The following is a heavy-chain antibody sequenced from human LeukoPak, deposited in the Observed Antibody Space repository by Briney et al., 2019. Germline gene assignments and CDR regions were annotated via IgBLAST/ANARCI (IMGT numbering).Heavy chain of an antibody. CDR1: GFTFSSYA. Sequence: GGSLRLSCAASGFTFSSYAMHWVRQAPGKGLEWVAVISYDGSNKYYADSVKGRFTISRDNSKNTLYLQMNSLRAEDTAVYYCAKDRSGGDQDTIFDYWGQGTLVTVSS. D-gene: IGHD2-21*02. J-gene: IGHJ4*02. CDR2: ISYDGSNK. V-gene: IGHV3-30*04. CDR3: AKDRSGGDQDTIFDY.